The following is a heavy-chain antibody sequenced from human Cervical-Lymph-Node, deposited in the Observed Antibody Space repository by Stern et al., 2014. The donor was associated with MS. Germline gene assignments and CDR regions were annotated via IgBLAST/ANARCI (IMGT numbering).Heavy chain of an antibody. V-gene: IGHV3-9*01. Sequence: EVQLVESGGGLVQPGRSLRLSCAASGFTFDDYAMHWVRQAPGKGLEWVSGISWNSGRIGYADSVKGRFTISRDNAKNFLYLQMNSLRPEDTALYYCAKDSRRVPDVRADLDYWGQGTLVTVSS. D-gene: IGHD1-14*01. CDR3: AKDSRRVPDVRADLDY. CDR1: GFTFDDYA. J-gene: IGHJ4*02. CDR2: ISWNSGRI.